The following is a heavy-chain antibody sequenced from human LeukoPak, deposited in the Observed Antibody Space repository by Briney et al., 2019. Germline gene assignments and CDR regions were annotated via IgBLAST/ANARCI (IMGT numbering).Heavy chain of an antibody. V-gene: IGHV4-39*07. CDR1: GGSISSSNYY. Sequence: PSETLSLTCTVSGGSISSSNYYRGWIRQPPGKGLEWIGEINHSGSTNYNPSLKSRVTISVDTSKNQFSLKLSSVTAADTAVYYCARGVADYYYYMDVWGKGTTVTVSS. CDR3: ARGVADYYYYMDV. CDR2: INHSGST. D-gene: IGHD2-15*01. J-gene: IGHJ6*03.